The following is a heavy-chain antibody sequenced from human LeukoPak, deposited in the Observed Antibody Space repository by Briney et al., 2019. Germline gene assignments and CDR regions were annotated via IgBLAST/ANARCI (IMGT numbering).Heavy chain of an antibody. V-gene: IGHV1-24*01. D-gene: IGHD5-12*01. CDR1: GYSLTELS. CDR2: FDPEDGET. Sequence: GASVKVSCKVSGYSLTELSMHWVRQAPGKGLEWMGGFDPEDGETIYAQKFQGRVTMTEDTSTDTAYMELSSLRSEDTAVYYCATILSIVAPFDYWGQGTLVTVSS. CDR3: ATILSIVAPFDY. J-gene: IGHJ4*02.